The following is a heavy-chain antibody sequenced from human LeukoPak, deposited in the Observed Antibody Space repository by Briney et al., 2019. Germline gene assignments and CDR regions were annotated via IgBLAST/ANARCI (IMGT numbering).Heavy chain of an antibody. V-gene: IGHV3-21*01. J-gene: IGHJ4*02. CDR1: GFTFSSYS. CDR2: TSSSSSYI. Sequence: GGSLRLSCAASGFTFSSYSMNWVRQAPGKGLEWVSSTSSSSSYIYYAGSVKGRFTISRDNAKNSLYLQMNSLRAEDTAVYYCARDLYVVVPTEATYYFDYWGQGTLVTVSS. CDR3: ARDLYVVVPTEATYYFDY. D-gene: IGHD2-2*01.